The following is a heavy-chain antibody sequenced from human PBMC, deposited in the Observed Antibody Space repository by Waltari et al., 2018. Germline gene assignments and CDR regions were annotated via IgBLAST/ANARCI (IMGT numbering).Heavy chain of an antibody. CDR3: TRALFGGSTD. J-gene: IGHJ4*02. D-gene: IGHD3-10*02. Sequence: EVQLLDSGGGLVQPGGSLRLSCVASGFPVSPYAMSWVRQAPGKGLECVSAISGNAGTTYYTDSVKGRFTISRDNSKNTLYLQMNSLRAEDTAVYYCTRALFGGSTDWGQGTLVTVSS. CDR2: ISGNAGTT. V-gene: IGHV3-23*01. CDR1: GFPVSPYA.